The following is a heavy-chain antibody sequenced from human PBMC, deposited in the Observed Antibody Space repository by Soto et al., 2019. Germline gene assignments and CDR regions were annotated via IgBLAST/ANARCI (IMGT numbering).Heavy chain of an antibody. D-gene: IGHD1-1*01. V-gene: IGHV4-30-2*01. Sequence: QLQLQESGSGLVKPSQTLSLTCAVSGGSISSGGYSWSWIRQPPGKGLEWIGYIYHSGSNYYNPSLKIRVTISVDRSKNQFSLQLSSVPAADTAVYYCARETTPGWFDPWGQGTLVTVSS. CDR2: IYHSGSN. CDR3: ARETTPGWFDP. J-gene: IGHJ5*02. CDR1: GGSISSGGYS.